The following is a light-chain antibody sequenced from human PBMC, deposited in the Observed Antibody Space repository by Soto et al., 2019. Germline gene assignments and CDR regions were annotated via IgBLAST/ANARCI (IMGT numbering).Light chain of an antibody. CDR3: QQYYSTPPT. CDR1: QSVLYSSNNKNY. Sequence: DIVMTQSPDSLAVSLGEMATINCKSSQSVLYSSNNKNYLAWYQQKPGQPPELLFYWASTRQSGVPDRFSRSGCGIHYPLTISTLHGEDRAVYHCQQYYSTPPTFGQGTKVGLK. CDR2: WAS. J-gene: IGKJ1*01. V-gene: IGKV4-1*01.